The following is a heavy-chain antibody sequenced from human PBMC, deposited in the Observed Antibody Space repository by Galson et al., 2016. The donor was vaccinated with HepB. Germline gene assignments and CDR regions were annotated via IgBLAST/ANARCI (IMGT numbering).Heavy chain of an antibody. CDR2: ISSSSSTI. D-gene: IGHD4-17*01. Sequence: SLRLSCAASGFTFSDYYMSWIRQAPGKGLEWISYISSSSSTIYYADSVKGRFTISRDNSKNTLDLQMNSLRPEDTAVYYCARGVGYGDYTFDVWGQGTMVIVSS. V-gene: IGHV3-11*04. CDR1: GFTFSDYY. J-gene: IGHJ3*01. CDR3: ARGVGYGDYTFDV.